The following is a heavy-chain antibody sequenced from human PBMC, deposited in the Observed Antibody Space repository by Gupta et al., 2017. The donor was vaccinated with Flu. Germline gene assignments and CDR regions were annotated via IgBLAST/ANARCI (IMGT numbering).Heavy chain of an antibody. CDR3: ARNRGWQQFDY. D-gene: IGHD3-10*01. CDR2: IAADGSVK. Sequence: EEQLVESGGGLVQPGGSLRLSCAASGFIFRSSWMDWVRQAPGKGLEWVANIAADGSVKNYADSVKGRFTISRDDAKNLLYLQMNSLRAEDTAVYYCARNRGWQQFDYWGRGALVTVSS. J-gene: IGHJ4*02. V-gene: IGHV3-7*01. CDR1: GFIFRSSW.